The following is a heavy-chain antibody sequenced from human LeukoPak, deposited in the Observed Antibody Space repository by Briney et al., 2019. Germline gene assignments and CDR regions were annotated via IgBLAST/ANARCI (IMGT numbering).Heavy chain of an antibody. Sequence: ASVKVSCKASGYIFTGYYLHWVRQAPGQGLEWMGWINPNSGGTNSAQNFQGRVTMTRDTSITTAYMELNSLRSDDTAVYYCASGREYFGSGSHDDAFDTWGQGTMVTVSS. CDR2: INPNSGGT. CDR3: ASGREYFGSGSHDDAFDT. CDR1: GYIFTGYY. D-gene: IGHD3-10*01. V-gene: IGHV1-2*02. J-gene: IGHJ3*02.